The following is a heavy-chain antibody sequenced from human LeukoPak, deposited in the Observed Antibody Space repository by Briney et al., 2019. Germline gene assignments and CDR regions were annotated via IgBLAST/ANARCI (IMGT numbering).Heavy chain of an antibody. Sequence: VASVKVSCKASGYTFTSYGISWVRQAPGQGLEWMGWISAYNGNTNYAQKLQGRVTMTTDTSTSTVYMELSSLRSEDTAVYYCAREAWGSSTWGQGTLVTVSS. CDR2: ISAYNGNT. J-gene: IGHJ5*02. D-gene: IGHD3-16*01. CDR3: AREAWGSST. CDR1: GYTFTSYG. V-gene: IGHV1-18*01.